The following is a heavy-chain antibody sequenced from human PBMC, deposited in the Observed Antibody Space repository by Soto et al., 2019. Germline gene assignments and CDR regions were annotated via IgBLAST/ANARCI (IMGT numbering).Heavy chain of an antibody. CDR3: ARRWQGTAY. Sequence: QVQLPDSGPGLVKPSETLSLTCTVSGGSITRYYWSWIRQPPGKGLELIGYIHNTGITSYNPSLQGRVTISADATKNKFPPDLRSGTAADTTVYYCARRWQGTAYWGHGTLVTVSS. CDR2: IHNTGIT. J-gene: IGHJ4*01. V-gene: IGHV4-59*01. D-gene: IGHD3-10*01. CDR1: GGSITRYY.